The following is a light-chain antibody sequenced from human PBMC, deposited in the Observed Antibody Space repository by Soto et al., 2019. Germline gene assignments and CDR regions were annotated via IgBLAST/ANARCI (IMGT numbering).Light chain of an antibody. V-gene: IGLV2-8*01. Sequence: QSVLTQPPSASGSPGQSVAISCTGTSSDVGGYNYVSWYQQHPGKAPKLMIYEVNKRPSGVPDRFSGSKSGNTASLTVSGLQAEEEADYYCSSYAGSSNVFGTGIKVT. CDR3: SSYAGSSNV. J-gene: IGLJ1*01. CDR1: SSDVGGYNY. CDR2: EVN.